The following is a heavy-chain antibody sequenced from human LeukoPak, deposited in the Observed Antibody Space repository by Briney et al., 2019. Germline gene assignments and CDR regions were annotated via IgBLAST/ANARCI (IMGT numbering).Heavy chain of an antibody. D-gene: IGHD6-13*01. V-gene: IGHV3-23*01. CDR3: AKVGSSMSFYYYYGMDV. J-gene: IGHJ6*02. CDR2: ISYIGGNT. CDR1: GFTFSSNS. Sequence: GGSLRLSCSASGFTFSSNSMNWVRQAPAKGLEWVSAISYIGGNTYYADSVKGRFTISRDNSKDTLYLQMDSLRAEDTAVYYCAKVGSSMSFYYYYGMDVWGQGTTVTVSS.